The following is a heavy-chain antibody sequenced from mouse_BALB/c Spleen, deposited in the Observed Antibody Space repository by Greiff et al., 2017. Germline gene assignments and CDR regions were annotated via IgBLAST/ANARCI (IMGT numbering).Heavy chain of an antibody. CDR1: GFTFSSFG. V-gene: IGHV5-17*02. J-gene: IGHJ4*01. CDR2: ISSGSSTI. CDR3: ARYYYDSTYYAMDY. Sequence: EVKVVESGGGLVQPGGSRKLSCAASGFTFSSFGMHWVRQAPEKGLEWVAYISSGSSTIYYADTVKGRFTISRDNPKNTLFLQMTSLRSEDTAMYYCARYYYDSTYYAMDYWGQGTSVTVSS. D-gene: IGHD2-4*01.